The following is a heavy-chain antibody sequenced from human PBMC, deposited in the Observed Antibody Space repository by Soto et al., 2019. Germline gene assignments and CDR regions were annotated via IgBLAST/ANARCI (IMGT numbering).Heavy chain of an antibody. D-gene: IGHD3-3*01. CDR3: ARGGGVGVAGSAAFDM. CDR1: GYPVTAYY. V-gene: IGHV1-2*02. J-gene: IGHJ3*02. Sequence: QLHLVQSGAVVKKPGASVTVSCSASGYPVTAYYMHWVRQAPGRGLEWMGGINPATGAAKYTQTCQGRVTMSRDTSQSTVFMERCGLTSEDTAVFYCARGGGVGVAGSAAFDMWGQGTLVTVSS. CDR2: INPATGAA.